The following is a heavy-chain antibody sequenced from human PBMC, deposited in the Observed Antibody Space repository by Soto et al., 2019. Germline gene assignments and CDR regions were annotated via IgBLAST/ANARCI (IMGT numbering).Heavy chain of an antibody. CDR3: ARGGYFDSSNYLAY. V-gene: IGHV1-3*01. CDR2: INPGNGNT. J-gene: IGHJ4*02. Sequence: ASVKVSCKASGYTFTSYGINWVRQAPGRGLEWMGWINPGNGNTKYSQQFQGRVIIDRDTSASTAYMELSSLRSEDTAVYYRARGGYFDSSNYLAYWGLGTMLTVSS. D-gene: IGHD3-22*01. CDR1: GYTFTSYG.